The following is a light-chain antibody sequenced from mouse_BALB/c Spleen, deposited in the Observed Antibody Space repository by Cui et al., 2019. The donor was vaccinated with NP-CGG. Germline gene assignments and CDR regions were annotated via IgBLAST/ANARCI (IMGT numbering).Light chain of an antibody. CDR3: ALWYSNHWV. CDR2: GTN. V-gene: IGLV1*01. J-gene: IGLJ1*01. CDR1: TGAVTTSNY. Sequence: AVVTQESALTTPPGETVTLTCRPSTGAVTTSNYANWVQEKPDHLFTGLIGGTNNRAPGVPARFSGSLIGDKAALTITGAQTEDEAIYFCALWYSNHWVFGGGTKLTVL.